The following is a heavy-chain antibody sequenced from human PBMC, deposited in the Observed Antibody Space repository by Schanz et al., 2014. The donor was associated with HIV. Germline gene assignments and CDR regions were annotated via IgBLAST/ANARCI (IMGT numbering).Heavy chain of an antibody. CDR2: ISSSGRTI. V-gene: IGHV3-11*01. Sequence: QVQLVESGGGLVKPGGSLRLSCAVSGFIFSDYYMSWIRQAPGKGLEWVSYISSSGRTIYYADSVKGRFTISRDNAKNSLYLQMNSLRVEYTAVYYCASRGGSSWYENWFDPWGQGTLVTVSP. J-gene: IGHJ5*02. CDR3: ASRGGSSWYENWFDP. D-gene: IGHD6-13*01. CDR1: GFIFSDYY.